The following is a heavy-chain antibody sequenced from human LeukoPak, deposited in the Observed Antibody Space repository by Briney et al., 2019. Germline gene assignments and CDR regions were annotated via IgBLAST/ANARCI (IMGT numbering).Heavy chain of an antibody. CDR3: ARKVPNDSSGYYYRGQFDP. J-gene: IGHJ5*02. CDR1: GGTFSSYA. V-gene: IGHV1-69*06. CDR2: IIPIFGTA. D-gene: IGHD3-22*01. Sequence: GASVKVSCKASGGTFSSYAISWVRQAPGQGLEWMGGIIPIFGTANYAQKFRGRVTITADKSTSTAYMGLSSLRSEDTAVYYCARKVPNDSSGYYYRGQFDPWGQGTLVTVSS.